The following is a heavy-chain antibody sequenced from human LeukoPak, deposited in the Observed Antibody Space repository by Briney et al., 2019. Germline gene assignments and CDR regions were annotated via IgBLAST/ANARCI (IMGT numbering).Heavy chain of an antibody. Sequence: ASETLSLTCTVSGGSISSYYWSWIRQPAGKGLEWIGRIYTSGSTNYNPSLKSRVTMSVDTSKNQFSLKLSSVTAADTAVYYCARGPAGPYYYYYGMDVWGQGTTVTVSS. CDR3: ARGPAGPYYYYYGMDV. CDR1: GGSISSYY. V-gene: IGHV4-4*07. CDR2: IYTSGST. J-gene: IGHJ6*02. D-gene: IGHD2-2*01.